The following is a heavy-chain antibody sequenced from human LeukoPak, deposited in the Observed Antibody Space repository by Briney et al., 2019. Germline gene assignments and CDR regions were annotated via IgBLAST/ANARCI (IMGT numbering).Heavy chain of an antibody. CDR3: ARVNIVVEPSANFDY. CDR2: IYYSGIT. J-gene: IGHJ4*02. Sequence: PGGSLRLSCAASGFIVSSYYMSWLRQPPGKGLEWIGSIYYSGITYYNPSLKSRVTVSVDTSKNQFSLRLSSVTAADTAVYYCARVNIVVEPSANFDYWGQGTLVTVSS. D-gene: IGHD2-2*01. CDR1: GFIVSSYY. V-gene: IGHV4-39*01.